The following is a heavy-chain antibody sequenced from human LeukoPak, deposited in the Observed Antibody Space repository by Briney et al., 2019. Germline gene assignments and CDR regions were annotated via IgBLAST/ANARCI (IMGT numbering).Heavy chain of an antibody. CDR1: GFTFSSYA. D-gene: IGHD7-27*01. V-gene: IGHV3-23*01. CDR3: AKLATGDDAFDI. J-gene: IGHJ3*02. Sequence: GGSVRLSCVASGFTFSSYAMNWARQAPGKGLEWVSAISGSGDNTYYADSVKGRFTISRDNSKNTLYLQVNSLRAEDTAVYCCAKLATGDDAFDIWGQGTMVTVSS. CDR2: ISGSGDNT.